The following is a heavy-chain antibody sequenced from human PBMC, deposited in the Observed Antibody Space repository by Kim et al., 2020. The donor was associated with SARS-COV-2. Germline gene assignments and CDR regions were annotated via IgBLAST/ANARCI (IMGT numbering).Heavy chain of an antibody. CDR3: ARDRGKQDDY. Sequence: GVSLRLSCAASGFTLSTYWMHWVRQAPGKGLMWVSHINRDGSRAAYADSVRGRFTVSRDNAKNTLYLQMDSLRAEDTAVYYCARDRGKQDDYWGQGTLVT. D-gene: IGHD5-12*01. V-gene: IGHV3-74*03. CDR2: INRDGSRA. CDR1: GFTLSTYW. J-gene: IGHJ4*02.